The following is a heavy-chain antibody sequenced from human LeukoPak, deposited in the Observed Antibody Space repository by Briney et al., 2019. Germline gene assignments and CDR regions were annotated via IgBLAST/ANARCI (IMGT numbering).Heavy chain of an antibody. Sequence: GGSLRLSCAASGFTFSSYGMHWVRQAPGKGLEWVAVISYDGSNKYYADSVKGRFTISRDNSKHTLYLQMNSLRAEDTAVYYCAKDAAAGTRPYYSDYWGQGTLVTVSS. V-gene: IGHV3-30*18. CDR1: GFTFSSYG. D-gene: IGHD6-13*01. CDR3: AKDAAAGTRPYYSDY. CDR2: ISYDGSNK. J-gene: IGHJ4*02.